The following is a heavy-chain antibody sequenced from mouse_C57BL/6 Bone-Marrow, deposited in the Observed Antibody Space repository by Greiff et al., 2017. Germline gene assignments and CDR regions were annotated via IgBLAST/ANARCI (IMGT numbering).Heavy chain of an antibody. CDR1: GYTFTSYG. CDR3: ARGIYYYGSSRAWFAY. D-gene: IGHD1-1*01. Sequence: VQLQESGAELARPGASVKLSCKASGYTFTSYGISWVKQRTGQGLEWIGEIYPRSGNTYYNEKFKGKATLTADKSSSTAYMELRSLTSEDSAVYFCARGIYYYGSSRAWFAYWGQGTLVTVSA. V-gene: IGHV1-81*01. CDR2: IYPRSGNT. J-gene: IGHJ3*01.